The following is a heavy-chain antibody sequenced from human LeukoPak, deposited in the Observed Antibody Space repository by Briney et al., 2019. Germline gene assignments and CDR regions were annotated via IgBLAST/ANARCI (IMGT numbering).Heavy chain of an antibody. Sequence: PSETLCLTGTVSGGSISNYYWSWIRQPAGKGLEWIGRIYSSGTTIYNPSLKSRVTMSVDTSKNQFSLKLSSVTAADTAVYFCASGSSGYDPWGQGILGAVSS. CDR3: ASGSSGYDP. D-gene: IGHD5-12*01. J-gene: IGHJ4*01. CDR2: IYSSGTT. CDR1: GGSISNYY. V-gene: IGHV4-4*07.